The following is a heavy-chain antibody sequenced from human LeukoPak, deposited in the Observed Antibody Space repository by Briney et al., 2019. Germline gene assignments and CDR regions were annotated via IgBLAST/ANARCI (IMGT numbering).Heavy chain of an antibody. CDR2: IDQDGSER. V-gene: IGHV3-7*05. Sequence: GGSLRLSCAASGFTFSSHWMSWVRQAPGKGLEWVANIDQDGSERYFVDSVKGRFTISRDNAKNSLYLQMSSLRIEDTAVYYCARAESSASSYNWFDPWGQGTLVTVSS. CDR3: ARAESSASSYNWFDP. CDR1: GFTFSSHW. D-gene: IGHD6-6*01. J-gene: IGHJ5*02.